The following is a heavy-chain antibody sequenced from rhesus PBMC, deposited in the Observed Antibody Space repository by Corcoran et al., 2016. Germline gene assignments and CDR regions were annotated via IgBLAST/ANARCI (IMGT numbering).Heavy chain of an antibody. CDR2: IGGDTSTT. Sequence: QVQLQESGPGLAKPSETLSHTCAVSGHSISSGYAWTWVRQPPGKGLVGIGVIGGDTSTTYSHPSHKSRVTISKDTSTNQFALRLTSVTAADTALYYCVRVDRRAVIIDYWGQGVLVTVSS. CDR1: GHSISSGYA. J-gene: IGHJ4*01. D-gene: IGHD2-39*01. V-gene: IGHV4-127*01. CDR3: VRVDRRAVIIDY.